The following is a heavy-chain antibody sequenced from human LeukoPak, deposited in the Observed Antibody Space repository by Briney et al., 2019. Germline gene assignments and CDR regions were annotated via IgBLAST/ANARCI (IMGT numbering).Heavy chain of an antibody. V-gene: IGHV3-74*01. Sequence: GGSLRLSCAASGFTFSNYWMLGLRQAPGMGLVWVFRMKSDGSDTTYADSVKGRLTISRDNSKNTLYLQMHSLRAEDTAVYYCAQRTFSGSFTTVDYWGQGTLVTVSS. CDR1: GFTFSNYW. CDR2: MKSDGSDT. J-gene: IGHJ4*02. D-gene: IGHD1-26*01. CDR3: AQRTFSGSFTTVDY.